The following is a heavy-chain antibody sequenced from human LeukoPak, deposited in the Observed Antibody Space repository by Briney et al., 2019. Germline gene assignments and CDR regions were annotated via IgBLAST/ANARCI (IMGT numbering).Heavy chain of an antibody. J-gene: IGHJ5*02. D-gene: IGHD3-3*01. CDR1: GFTFSSSE. Sequence: GGSLRLSCAASGFTFSSSEMNWVRQTPGKGLEWVSYISSSGSTIYYADSVKGRFTISRDNAKNSLYLQMNSLRAEDTAVYYCASYFWSGYYGGWFDPWGQGTLVTVSS. CDR2: ISSSGSTI. V-gene: IGHV3-48*03. CDR3: ASYFWSGYYGGWFDP.